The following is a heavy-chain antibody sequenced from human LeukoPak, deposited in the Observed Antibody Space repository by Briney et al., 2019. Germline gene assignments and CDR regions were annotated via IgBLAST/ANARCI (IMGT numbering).Heavy chain of an antibody. V-gene: IGHV1-18*01. CDR3: ARSGSRLLWFGETMGYCDH. CDR1: GYTFTSYG. D-gene: IGHD3-10*01. CDR2: ISAYNGNT. J-gene: IGHJ4*02. Sequence: ASVKVSCKASGYTFTSYGISWVRQAPGQGLEWMGWISAYNGNTNYAQKVQGRVTMTTDTSTSTAYMELRSLRSDDTAVYYCARSGSRLLWFGETMGYCDHWGQGTLVTVSS.